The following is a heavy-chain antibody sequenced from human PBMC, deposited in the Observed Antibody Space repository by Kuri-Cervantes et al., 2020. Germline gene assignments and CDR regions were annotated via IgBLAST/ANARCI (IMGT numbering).Heavy chain of an antibody. CDR3: ARDGLTGYYYDSSGYSPNYYYYYGMDV. CDR1: GFTFSSYW. J-gene: IGHJ6*02. CDR2: INRDGGVK. V-gene: IGHV3-7*01. Sequence: LSLTCAASGFTFSSYWMTWARQAPGKGLEWVANINRDGGVKYYVDSVKGRFTISRDNAKNSLYLQMNSLRAEDTAVYYCARDGLTGYYYDSSGYSPNYYYYYGMDVWGQGTTVTVSS. D-gene: IGHD3-22*01.